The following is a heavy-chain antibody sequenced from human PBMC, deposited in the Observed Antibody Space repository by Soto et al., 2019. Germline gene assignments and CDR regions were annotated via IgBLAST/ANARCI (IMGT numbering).Heavy chain of an antibody. CDR2: IYSGGGT. V-gene: IGHV3-66*01. CDR3: AREGREGGRYFDF. J-gene: IGHJ4*02. Sequence: VQLVESGGGLVQPGGSLRLSCAASGFTVSSNYMSWVRQAPGKGLEWVSIIYSGGGTNHADSVKDRFTISRDNSKNTLYLQMNSLRAEDTAVYYCAREGREGGRYFDFWGQGTLVTVSS. CDR1: GFTVSSNY. D-gene: IGHD3-16*01.